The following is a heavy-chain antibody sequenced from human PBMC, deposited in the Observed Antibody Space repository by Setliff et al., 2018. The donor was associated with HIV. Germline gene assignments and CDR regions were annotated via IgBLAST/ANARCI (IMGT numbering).Heavy chain of an antibody. CDR1: GYSFTNYW. CDR3: ARLGPGPMFRTNFDY. J-gene: IGHJ4*02. D-gene: IGHD3-10*01. CDR2: INPGDSET. Sequence: PGESLKISCKGSGYSFTNYWIGWVRQMPGKGLEWMGTINPGDSETRYNPPFQGQVTISADKSITTAYLQWSGLKASDTAIYYCARLGPGPMFRTNFDYWGQGTLVTVSS. V-gene: IGHV5-51*01.